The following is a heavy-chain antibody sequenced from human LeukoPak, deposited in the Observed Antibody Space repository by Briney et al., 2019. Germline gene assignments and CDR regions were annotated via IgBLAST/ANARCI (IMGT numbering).Heavy chain of an antibody. Sequence: GRSLRLYCAPSEFTFSRHGMHWVRQAPGKGLEWVAIISNDGSRKYYAHSVEGRFTISRDNSKNTLYLQMDSLRAEDTAVYYCARDRAWNYFDYWGQGTLVTVSS. CDR3: ARDRAWNYFDY. V-gene: IGHV3-30*03. CDR2: ISNDGSRK. CDR1: EFTFSRHG. J-gene: IGHJ4*02. D-gene: IGHD3-3*01.